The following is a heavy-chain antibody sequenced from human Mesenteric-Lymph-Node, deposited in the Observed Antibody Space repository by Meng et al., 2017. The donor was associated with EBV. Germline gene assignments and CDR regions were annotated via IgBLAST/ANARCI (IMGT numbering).Heavy chain of an antibody. Sequence: QSRVGQAGAEVKKPGASVKASCKASGYRFNSYGISWVRQAPGQGLEWMGWISADNGNTIFAQKFQGRVTMTADSSTSTAYMEVTSLTSDDTAVYYCASGGSGINFDYWGQGTLVTVSS. D-gene: IGHD3-10*01. CDR2: ISADNGNT. CDR3: ASGGSGINFDY. J-gene: IGHJ4*02. CDR1: GYRFNSYG. V-gene: IGHV1-18*01.